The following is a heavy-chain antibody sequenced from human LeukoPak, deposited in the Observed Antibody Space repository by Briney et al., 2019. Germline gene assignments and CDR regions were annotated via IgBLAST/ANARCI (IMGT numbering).Heavy chain of an antibody. V-gene: IGHV3-21*01. CDR2: ISSSSYI. CDR3: ASRYGGNGFDY. Sequence: GGSLRLSCAASGFTFSSYSMNWVRQAPGKGLEWVSSISSSSYIYYADSVKGRFTMSRDNAKNSLYLQMNSLRAEDTAVYYCASRYGGNGFDYWGQGTLVTVSS. CDR1: GFTFSSYS. J-gene: IGHJ4*02. D-gene: IGHD4-23*01.